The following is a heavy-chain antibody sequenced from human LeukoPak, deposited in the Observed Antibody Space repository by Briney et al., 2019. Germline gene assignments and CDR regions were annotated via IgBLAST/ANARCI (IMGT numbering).Heavy chain of an antibody. CDR2: IYHSGST. J-gene: IGHJ4*02. D-gene: IGHD5-24*01. Sequence: PSQTLSLTCAVSSGSISSGGYSWSWIRQPPGKGLEWIGYIYHSGSTYYNPSLKSRVTISVDTSKNQFSLKLSSVTAADTAVYYCARVGDGYTFDYWGQGTLVTVSS. CDR3: ARVGDGYTFDY. CDR1: SGSISSGGYS. V-gene: IGHV4-30-2*01.